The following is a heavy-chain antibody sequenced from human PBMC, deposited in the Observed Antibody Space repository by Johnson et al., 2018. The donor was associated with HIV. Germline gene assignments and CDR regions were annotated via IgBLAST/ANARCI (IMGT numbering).Heavy chain of an antibody. J-gene: IGHJ3*02. Sequence: VQLVESGGGVVQPGKSLTLSCVVSGLSFSNFGIHWVRQATGEGLDWISAIGTAGDTLYPGSVQGRFTISRDNAKNSLYLQMTSLSPGDPAVYYCVRGGSDALDIWGQGTMVTVSS. CDR1: GLSFSNFG. CDR2: IGTAGDT. V-gene: IGHV3-13*01. CDR3: VRGGSDALDI. D-gene: IGHD3-10*01.